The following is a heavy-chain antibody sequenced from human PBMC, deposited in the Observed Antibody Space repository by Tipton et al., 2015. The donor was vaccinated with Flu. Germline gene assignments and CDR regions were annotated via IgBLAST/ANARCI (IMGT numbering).Heavy chain of an antibody. Sequence: TLSLTCRVSGAPISTGGYYWSWIRQRPGKGLECLGYFYETGKSYYNPSLESRLIISGDTSRNQVSLRLNSVNAADTAVYYCARVRVRGASDLWGQGTLVTVSS. CDR2: FYETGKS. J-gene: IGHJ5*02. V-gene: IGHV4-31*03. D-gene: IGHD3-10*01. CDR1: GAPISTGGYY. CDR3: ARVRVRGASDL.